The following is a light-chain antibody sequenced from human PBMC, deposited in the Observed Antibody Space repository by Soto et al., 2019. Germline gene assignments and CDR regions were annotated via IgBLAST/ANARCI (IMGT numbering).Light chain of an antibody. V-gene: IGKV3-20*01. J-gene: IGKJ1*01. CDR3: KQYGSSGT. Sequence: VLTQSPGTLSLSPGDSATLSCRASQSVSSSYLAWYQQKPGQAPTLLIFGASRRATGIQDRFSGSGSGTEFTLTIRRLEPEDFAVYYCKQYGSSGTFGQGTKVDI. CDR1: QSVSSSY. CDR2: GAS.